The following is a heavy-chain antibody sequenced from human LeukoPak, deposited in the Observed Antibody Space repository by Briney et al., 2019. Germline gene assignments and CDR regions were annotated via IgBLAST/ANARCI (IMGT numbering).Heavy chain of an antibody. Sequence: PGESLKISCKGSGYSFTSYWITWVRQMPGKGLECMGQIDPSDSYTNYRPSFQGHVTISADKSINTAYLQWSSLKASDTAIYYCARSDRILDVWGQGTTGTVSS. CDR3: ARSDRILDV. D-gene: IGHD1-14*01. V-gene: IGHV5-10-1*01. CDR2: IDPSDSYT. CDR1: GYSFTSYW. J-gene: IGHJ6*02.